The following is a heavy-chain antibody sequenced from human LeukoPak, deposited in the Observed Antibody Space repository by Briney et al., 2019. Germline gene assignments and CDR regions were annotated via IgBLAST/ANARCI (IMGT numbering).Heavy chain of an antibody. CDR2: ISGSGDIT. J-gene: IGHJ4*02. CDR3: AKDSSSLYFDY. CDR1: GFTFTNYD. D-gene: IGHD6-6*01. V-gene: IGHV3-23*01. Sequence: GSLRLSCAASGFTFTNYDMNWVRQAPGKGLEWVSAISGSGDITYYADSVKGRFTISRDNSNNTLYLQMNSLRAEDTAVYYCAKDSSSLYFDYWGQGTLVTVSS.